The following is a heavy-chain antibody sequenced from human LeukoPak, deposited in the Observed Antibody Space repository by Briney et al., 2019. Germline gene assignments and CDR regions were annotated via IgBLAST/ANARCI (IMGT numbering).Heavy chain of an antibody. CDR1: GYTFTGYY. CDR2: INPNSGGT. V-gene: IGHV1-2*06. J-gene: IGHJ4*02. Sequence: ASVKVSCTASGYTFTGYYMHWVRQAPGQGLEWMGRINPNSGGTNYAQKFQGRVTMTRDTSISTAYMELSRLRSDDTAVYYCAREETSIFGVVIIPLLFDYWGQGTLVTVSS. D-gene: IGHD3-3*01. CDR3: AREETSIFGVVIIPLLFDY.